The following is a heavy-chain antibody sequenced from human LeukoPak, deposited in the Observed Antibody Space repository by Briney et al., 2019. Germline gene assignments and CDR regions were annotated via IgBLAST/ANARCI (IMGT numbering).Heavy chain of an antibody. V-gene: IGHV5-51*01. CDR1: GYSFTTYW. CDR2: IYPGDSDT. CDR3: ARQVGAPHTFDY. D-gene: IGHD1-26*01. Sequence: GESLKISCKGSGYSFTTYWIAWVRQMPGKGLEWMGIIYPGDSDTRYSPSFQGQVTISADKSITTAYLQWSGLKASDTAMYYCARQVGAPHTFDYWGQGTLVTVSS. J-gene: IGHJ4*02.